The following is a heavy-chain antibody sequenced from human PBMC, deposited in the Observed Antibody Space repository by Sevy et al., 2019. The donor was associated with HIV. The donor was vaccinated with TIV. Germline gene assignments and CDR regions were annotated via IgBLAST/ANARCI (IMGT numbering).Heavy chain of an antibody. CDR3: AGRYYYDSSGYYSDAFDI. CDR2: TYYRSKWYN. J-gene: IGHJ3*02. V-gene: IGHV6-1*01. CDR1: GDSVSSNSAA. D-gene: IGHD3-22*01. Sequence: SQTLSLTCAISGDSVSSNSAAWNWIRQSPSRGLEWLGRTYYRSKWYNDYTVSVKSRITINQDTSKNQFSLQLNSVTPEDTAVYYCAGRYYYDSSGYYSDAFDIWGQGTMVTVSS.